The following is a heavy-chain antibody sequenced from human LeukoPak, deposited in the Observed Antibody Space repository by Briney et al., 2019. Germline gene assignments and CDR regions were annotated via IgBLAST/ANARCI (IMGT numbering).Heavy chain of an antibody. V-gene: IGHV4-59*01. D-gene: IGHD6-25*01. J-gene: IGHJ4*02. CDR1: GGSIRNYY. CDR2: IYYSGNT. Sequence: PSETLSLTCTVSGGSIRNYYWSWIRQPPGKGLEWIGYIYYSGNTNQNPSLKSRVTISRDTSKNQFSLKLTSVTTADTAVYYCARAGGVKTAALDLDYWGQGTLVTVSS. CDR3: ARAGGVKTAALDLDY.